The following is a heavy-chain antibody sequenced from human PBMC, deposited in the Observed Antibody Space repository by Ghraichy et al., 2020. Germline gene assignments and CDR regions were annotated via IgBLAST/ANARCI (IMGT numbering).Heavy chain of an antibody. D-gene: IGHD6-19*01. CDR2: FYWNDDK. Sequence: SGPTLVKPTQTLTLTCTFSGFSLSTSGVGVGWIRQPPGKALEWLALFYWNDDKRYSPSLKSRLTITKDTSKNQVVLTMTNMDPVDTATYYCAHSVGPSSGWYEDWFDPWGQGTLVTVSS. CDR1: GFSLSTSGVG. CDR3: AHSVGPSSGWYEDWFDP. V-gene: IGHV2-5*01. J-gene: IGHJ5*02.